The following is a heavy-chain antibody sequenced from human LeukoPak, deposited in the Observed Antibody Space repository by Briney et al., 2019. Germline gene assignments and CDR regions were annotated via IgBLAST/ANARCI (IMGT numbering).Heavy chain of an antibody. V-gene: IGHV5-51*01. CDR3: ARRYSYGLFDY. CDR2: IYPGDSDT. Sequence: GESLQISCTGSGYRFTDYWIGWVRQMPGKGLEWMGIIYPGDSDTRYSPSFQGQVTISADKSISTAYLQWSSLKASDTAMYYCARRYSYGLFDYWGQGTLVTVSS. D-gene: IGHD5-18*01. J-gene: IGHJ4*02. CDR1: GYRFTDYW.